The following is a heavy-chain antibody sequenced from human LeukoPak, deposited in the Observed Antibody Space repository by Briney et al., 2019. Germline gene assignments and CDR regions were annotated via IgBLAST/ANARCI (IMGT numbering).Heavy chain of an antibody. J-gene: IGHJ4*02. V-gene: IGHV1-2*02. Sequence: GASVKVSCKASGYTFTGYYMHWLRQAPGQGLEWMGWIYPNSGATKYAQKFQGRVTMTRDTAISPAYPELWRLTPHGPAVVYCGTLLSNGPFDCCGQGTLVTVSS. CDR3: GTLLSNGPFDC. CDR2: IYPNSGAT. CDR1: GYTFTGYY.